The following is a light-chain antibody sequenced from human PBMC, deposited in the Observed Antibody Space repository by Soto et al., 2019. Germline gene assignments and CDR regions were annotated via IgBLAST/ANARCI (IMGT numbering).Light chain of an antibody. CDR1: SSDVGGYNY. Sequence: QSALTQPASVSGSPGQSITISCTGTSSDVGGYNYISWYQQHPGKVPKLLIYEVNNRPSGVSTRFYGSKSGNTASLTISGLQAEDEADYYCSSFTTSSTRIFGGGTKLTV. CDR3: SSFTTSSTRI. CDR2: EVN. J-gene: IGLJ2*01. V-gene: IGLV2-14*01.